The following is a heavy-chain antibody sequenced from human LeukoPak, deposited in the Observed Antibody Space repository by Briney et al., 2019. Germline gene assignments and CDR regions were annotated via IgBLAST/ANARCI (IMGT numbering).Heavy chain of an antibody. Sequence: GRSLRLSCAASGFTFDDYAMHWARQAPGKGLEWVSGISWNSGSIGYADSVKGRFTISRDNAKNSLYLQMNSLRAEDTALYYCAKGPSFGEHYYYYYGMDVWGQGTTVTVSS. CDR3: AKGPSFGEHYYYYYGMDV. V-gene: IGHV3-9*01. J-gene: IGHJ6*02. D-gene: IGHD5-18*01. CDR2: ISWNSGSI. CDR1: GFTFDDYA.